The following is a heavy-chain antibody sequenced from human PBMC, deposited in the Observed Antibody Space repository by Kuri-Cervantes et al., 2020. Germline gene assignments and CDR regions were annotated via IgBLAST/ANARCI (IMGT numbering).Heavy chain of an antibody. Sequence: GGSLRLSCAASGFTVSSNYMSWVRQVPGKGLEWVSVIYSGGSTYYADSVKGRFTISRDNAKNSLYLQMNSLRDEDTAVYYCARGHYGEADAFDIWGQGTMVTVSS. CDR2: IYSGGST. CDR1: GFTVSSNY. J-gene: IGHJ3*02. D-gene: IGHD4-17*01. V-gene: IGHV3-53*01. CDR3: ARGHYGEADAFDI.